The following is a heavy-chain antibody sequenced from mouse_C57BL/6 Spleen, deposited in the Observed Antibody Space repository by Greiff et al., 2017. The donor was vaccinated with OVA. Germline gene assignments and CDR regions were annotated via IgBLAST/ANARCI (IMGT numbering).Heavy chain of an antibody. CDR2: IDPSDSYT. V-gene: IGHV1-69*01. CDR1: GYTFTSYW. D-gene: IGHD4-1*02. J-gene: IGHJ2*01. CDR3: ARGPPNWDFDY. Sequence: QVQLKQPGAELVMPGASVKLSCKASGYTFTSYWMHWVKQRPGQGLEWIGEIDPSDSYTNYNQKFKGKSTLTVDKSSSTAYMQLSSLTSEDSAVYYCARGPPNWDFDYWGQGTTLTVSS.